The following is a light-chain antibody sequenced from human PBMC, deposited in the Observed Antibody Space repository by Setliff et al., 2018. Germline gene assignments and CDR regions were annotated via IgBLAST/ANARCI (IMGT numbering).Light chain of an antibody. V-gene: IGLV2-14*03. J-gene: IGLJ1*01. CDR2: DVS. Sequence: QSALTQPASVSGSPGQSITISCTGTSSDVGGSNYVSWFQQHPGKAPKLMIYDVSNRPSGVSNRFSGSKSGNTASLTISGLQAEDEADYYCSSYISSSTFVFGTGTKSPS. CDR3: SSYISSSTFV. CDR1: SSDVGGSNY.